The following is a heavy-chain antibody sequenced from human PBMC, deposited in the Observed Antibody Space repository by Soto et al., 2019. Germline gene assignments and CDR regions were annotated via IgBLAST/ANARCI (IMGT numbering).Heavy chain of an antibody. Sequence: GGSLRLSCAASGFTFRSYAMSWVRQAPGKGLEWVAAISGSGGSTYYADSVKGRFTISRDNSKNTLYLQMNSLRAEDTAVYYCANPVGSSTLVLDYWGQGTLVTVSS. CDR1: GFTFRSYA. J-gene: IGHJ4*02. D-gene: IGHD2-2*01. V-gene: IGHV3-23*01. CDR3: ANPVGSSTLVLDY. CDR2: ISGSGGST.